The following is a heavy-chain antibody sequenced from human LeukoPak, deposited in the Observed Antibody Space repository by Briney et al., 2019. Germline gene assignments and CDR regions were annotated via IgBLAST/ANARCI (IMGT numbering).Heavy chain of an antibody. CDR1: GFTFSSYA. V-gene: IGHV3-23*01. CDR2: ISGSGGST. D-gene: IGHD2-15*01. CDR3: AKDAGLLLRYYYYGMDV. J-gene: IGHJ6*04. Sequence: GGSLRLSCAASGFTFSSYAMSWVRQAPGKGLEWVSAISGSGGSTYYADSVKGRLTISRDNSKNTLYLQMNSLRAEDTAVYYCAKDAGLLLRYYYYGMDVWGKGTTVTVSS.